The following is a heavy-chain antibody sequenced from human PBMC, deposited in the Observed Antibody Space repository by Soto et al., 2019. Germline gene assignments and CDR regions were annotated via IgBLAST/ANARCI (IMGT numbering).Heavy chain of an antibody. CDR3: VTVHYGDDES. Sequence: GGSLRLSCVGSGFTFSKYWLHWVRQAPGKGLVWVSRISTHATTIDYADSVKGRFSISRDNAKNTLYLQMNSLRPEDTAVYYCVTVHYGDDESWGQGTLVTVSS. CDR2: ISTHATTI. V-gene: IGHV3-74*01. CDR1: GFTFSKYW. D-gene: IGHD4-17*01. J-gene: IGHJ4*02.